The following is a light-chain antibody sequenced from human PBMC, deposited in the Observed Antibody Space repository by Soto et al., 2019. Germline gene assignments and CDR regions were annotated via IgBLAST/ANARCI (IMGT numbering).Light chain of an antibody. J-gene: IGKJ1*01. V-gene: IGKV3-20*01. CDR2: GAS. CDR3: PHYGRSPGT. CDR1: QSVSSTY. Sequence: EIVLTQSPGTLSLSPGERATLSCRASQSVSSTYLAWYQQKPGQAPRLLIYGASSRATGIPDRFSGSGSGTDFTLTISRLQPEDFSVYYCPHYGRSPGTFGQGTKVEIK.